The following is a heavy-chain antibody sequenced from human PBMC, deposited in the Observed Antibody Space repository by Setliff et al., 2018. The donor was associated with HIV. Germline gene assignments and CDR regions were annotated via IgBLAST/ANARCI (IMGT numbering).Heavy chain of an antibody. CDR1: GLILSDQF. J-gene: IGHJ3*02. Sequence: GGSLRLSCAVSGLILSDQFIDWVRQAPGKGLEWVGRTRSRAYSYTTQYAASVKDRFTISRDDSENSVFLQMNSLKTEDTAMYYCARDTSRYTESAFDMWGQGTLVTVSS. D-gene: IGHD2-2*02. V-gene: IGHV3-72*01. CDR3: ARDTSRYTESAFDM. CDR2: TRSRAYSYTT.